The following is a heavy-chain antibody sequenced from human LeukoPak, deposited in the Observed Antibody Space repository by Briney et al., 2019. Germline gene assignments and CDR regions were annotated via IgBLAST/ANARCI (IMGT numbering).Heavy chain of an antibody. Sequence: GGSLRLSCAASGFTFSSYSMNWVRQAPGKGLEWVAVISYDGSNKYYADSVKGRFTISRDNSKNTLYLQMNSLRAEDTAVYYCAKDTAGTAPFDYWGQGTLVTVSS. CDR1: GFTFSSYS. V-gene: IGHV3-30*18. CDR3: AKDTAGTAPFDY. CDR2: ISYDGSNK. D-gene: IGHD1-1*01. J-gene: IGHJ4*02.